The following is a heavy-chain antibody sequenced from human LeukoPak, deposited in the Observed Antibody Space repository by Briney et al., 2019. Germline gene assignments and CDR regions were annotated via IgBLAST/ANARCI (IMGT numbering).Heavy chain of an antibody. Sequence: PGGSLRLSCAASGFTFSDYYMSWVRQAPGKGLEWVSYISTSGSTIYYADSVKGRFTISRDNAKNSLYLQMNSLRAEDTAVYYCAREEYTVTTSYYYYMDVWGKGTTVTVSS. J-gene: IGHJ6*03. CDR1: GFTFSDYY. CDR2: ISTSGSTI. CDR3: AREEYTVTTSYYYYMDV. V-gene: IGHV3-11*04. D-gene: IGHD4-11*01.